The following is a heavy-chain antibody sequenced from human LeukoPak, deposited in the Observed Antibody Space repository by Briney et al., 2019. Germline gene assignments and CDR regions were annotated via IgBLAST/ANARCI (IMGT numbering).Heavy chain of an antibody. D-gene: IGHD2-2*01. V-gene: IGHV1-8*01. J-gene: IGHJ4*02. CDR1: GYTFTSYD. Sequence: GASVKVSCKASGYTFTSYDINWVRQATGQGLEWMGWMNPNSGNTGYAQKFQGRVTMTRNTSISTAYMELSSLRSEDTAVYYCARLFPHCSSTSCYPDYWGQGTLVTVSS. CDR3: ARLFPHCSSTSCYPDY. CDR2: MNPNSGNT.